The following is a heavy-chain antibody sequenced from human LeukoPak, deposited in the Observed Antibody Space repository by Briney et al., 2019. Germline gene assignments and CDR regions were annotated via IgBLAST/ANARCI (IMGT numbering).Heavy chain of an antibody. D-gene: IGHD6-13*01. J-gene: IGHJ4*02. CDR1: GGSFSGDY. V-gene: IGHV4-34*01. CDR2: INHSGST. Sequence: PSETLSLTCAVYGGSFSGDYWSWIRQPPGKGLEWIGEINHSGSTNYNPSLKSRVTISVDTSKNQFSLKLSSVAAADTAVYYCARGLAAAGKHDYWGQGTLVTVSP. CDR3: ARGLAAAGKHDY.